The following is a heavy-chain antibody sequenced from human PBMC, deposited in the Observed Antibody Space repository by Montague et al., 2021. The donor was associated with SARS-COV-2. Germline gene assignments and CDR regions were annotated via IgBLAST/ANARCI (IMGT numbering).Heavy chain of an antibody. CDR3: ARDPSRSVGAFDI. D-gene: IGHD3-16*01. CDR2: TYFGGTT. J-gene: IGHJ3*02. Sequence: SLRLSCAASGFSVTDNYMHWVRQPPGKAPEWLSVTYFGGTTKYADSVKGRFTVTRDDSKNTLELQMNNLRTEDTAVFYCARDPSRSVGAFDIWGQGKRVTVSS. V-gene: IGHV3-66*01. CDR1: GFSVTDNY.